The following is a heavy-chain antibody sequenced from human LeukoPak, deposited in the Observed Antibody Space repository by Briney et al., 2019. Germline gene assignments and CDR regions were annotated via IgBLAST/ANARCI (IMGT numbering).Heavy chain of an antibody. CDR1: GFTFSSYW. J-gene: IGHJ4*02. CDR3: ARLVNDDVVPAAQIDY. CDR2: IKQDGSEE. Sequence: GGSLRLSCAASGFTFSSYWMSWVRQAPGKGLEWVANIKQDGSEEYYVDSVKGRFTISRDNAKNSLYLQMNSLRAEDTAVYYCARLVNDDVVPAAQIDYWGQGTLVTVSS. V-gene: IGHV3-7*01. D-gene: IGHD2-2*01.